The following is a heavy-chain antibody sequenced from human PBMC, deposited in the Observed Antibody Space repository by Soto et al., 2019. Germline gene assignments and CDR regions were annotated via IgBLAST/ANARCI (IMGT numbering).Heavy chain of an antibody. Sequence: PGGSLRLSCAASGSTFSSYSMNWVRQAPGKGLEWVSSISSSSTYIYYADSVKGRFTISRDNAKNSLYLQMNSLRAEDTAVYYCARGYLPYSGYETPGYWGQGTLVTVSS. J-gene: IGHJ4*02. V-gene: IGHV3-21*01. CDR3: ARGYLPYSGYETPGY. CDR1: GSTFSSYS. D-gene: IGHD5-12*01. CDR2: ISSSSTYI.